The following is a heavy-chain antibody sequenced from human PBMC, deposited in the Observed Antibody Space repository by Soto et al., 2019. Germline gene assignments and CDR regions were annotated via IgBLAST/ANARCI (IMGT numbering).Heavy chain of an antibody. CDR2: INHSGST. D-gene: IGHD3-22*01. CDR3: ARRTPPYYYDSRVAFDI. J-gene: IGHJ3*02. V-gene: IGHV4-34*01. Sequence: QVQLQQWGAGLLKPSETLSLTCAVYGGSFSGYYWSWIRQPPGKGLEWIGEINHSGSTNYNPSLKSRVTISVDTSKNQFSLKLSSVTAADTAVYYCARRTPPYYYDSRVAFDIWCQGTMVTVSS. CDR1: GGSFSGYY.